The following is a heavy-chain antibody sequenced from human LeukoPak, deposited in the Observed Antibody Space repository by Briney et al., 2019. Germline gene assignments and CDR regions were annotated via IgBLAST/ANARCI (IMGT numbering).Heavy chain of an antibody. Sequence: GGSLRLSCAASGFTYSIYWMHWVRQAPGKGLVWVSHINSDGRSTTYADSVKGRFTISRDSAKNTLYLQMNSLRAEDTAMYYCARGAFDIWGQGTMVTVSS. CDR2: INSDGRST. CDR3: ARGAFDI. V-gene: IGHV3-74*01. CDR1: GFTYSIYW. J-gene: IGHJ3*02.